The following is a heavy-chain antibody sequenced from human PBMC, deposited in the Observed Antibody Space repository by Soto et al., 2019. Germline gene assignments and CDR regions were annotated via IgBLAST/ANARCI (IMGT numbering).Heavy chain of an antibody. D-gene: IGHD3-3*01. CDR3: ARGMGDGVGPDWFDP. Sequence: QVQLVESGGGVVQPGRSLRLSCAASGFTFSSYAMHWVRQAPGKGLEWVAVISYDGSNKYYADSVKGRFTISRDNSKNTLYLQMNSLRAEDSAVYYCARGMGDGVGPDWFDPWGQGTLVTVSS. CDR2: ISYDGSNK. J-gene: IGHJ5*02. CDR1: GFTFSSYA. V-gene: IGHV3-30-3*01.